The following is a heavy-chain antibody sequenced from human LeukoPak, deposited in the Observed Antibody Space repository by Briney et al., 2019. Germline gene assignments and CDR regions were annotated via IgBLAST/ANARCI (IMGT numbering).Heavy chain of an antibody. Sequence: ASVKVSCKASGYTFTGYYMHWVRQATGQGLEWMGWMNPNSGNTGYAQKFQGRVTMTRNTSISTAYMELSSLRSEDTAVYYCAMSYYYGSGKYDAFDIWGQGTMVTVSS. CDR2: MNPNSGNT. V-gene: IGHV1-8*02. J-gene: IGHJ3*02. D-gene: IGHD3-10*01. CDR3: AMSYYYGSGKYDAFDI. CDR1: GYTFTGYY.